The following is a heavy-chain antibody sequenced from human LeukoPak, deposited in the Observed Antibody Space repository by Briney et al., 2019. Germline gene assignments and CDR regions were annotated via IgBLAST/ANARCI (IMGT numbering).Heavy chain of an antibody. J-gene: IGHJ4*02. CDR3: AKGDRLWFGESRGYYFDY. Sequence: PGGSLRLSCAASGFTFSSYAMHWVRQAPGKGLEWVAVISHDGSNKYYADSVKGRFTISRDNSKNTLYLQMNSLRAEDTAVYYCAKGDRLWFGESRGYYFDYWGQGTLVTVSS. CDR1: GFTFSSYA. CDR2: ISHDGSNK. D-gene: IGHD3-10*01. V-gene: IGHV3-30-3*01.